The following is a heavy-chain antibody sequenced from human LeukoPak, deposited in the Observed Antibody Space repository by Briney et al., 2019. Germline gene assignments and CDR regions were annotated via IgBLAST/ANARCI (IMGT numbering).Heavy chain of an antibody. CDR2: IGTASDT. J-gene: IGHJ6*03. CDR3: ARGPPRGKYYYMDV. V-gene: IGHV3-13*01. D-gene: IGHD1-1*01. CDR1: RFSLSSFD. Sequence: GGSLRLSCADSRFSLSSFDMQWVRQPTRHALEWVSTIGTASDTYYPGSVEGRFTLSRDNAKNSLYLQMNSLTAGDTAVYYCARGPPRGKYYYMDVWGKGTTVTVSS.